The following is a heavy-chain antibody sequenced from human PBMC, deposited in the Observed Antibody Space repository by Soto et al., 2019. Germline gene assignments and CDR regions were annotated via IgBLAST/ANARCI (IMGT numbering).Heavy chain of an antibody. J-gene: IGHJ1*01. CDR3: ARYDVCCPSIRQNRFYF. D-gene: IGHD3-16*01. CDR2: IYPGYSDT. V-gene: IGHV5-51*01. CDR1: GYSCTNYW. Sequence: PGGSLKISCKGSGYSCTNYWIGWVRQMPGKGLEWMGSIYPGYSDTRYSPSFQGQVTISVDKSISTAYLQWSSLKASDTAMYYFARYDVCCPSIRQNRFYFWSQRSLVIGSS.